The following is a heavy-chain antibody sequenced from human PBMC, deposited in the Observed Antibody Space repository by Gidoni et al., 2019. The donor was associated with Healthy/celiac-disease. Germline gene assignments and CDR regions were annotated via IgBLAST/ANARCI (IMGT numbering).Heavy chain of an antibody. J-gene: IGHJ6*03. CDR2: INHSGST. CDR3: ARGLRFWSGYYYYYYYMDV. V-gene: IGHV4-34*01. D-gene: IGHD3-3*01. Sequence: QVQLQQWGAGLLKPSETLSLTCAFYGGSFSGYYWSWIRQPPGKGLEWIGEINHSGSTNYNPALKSRVTISVDTSKNQFSLKLSSVTAADTAVYYCARGLRFWSGYYYYYYYMDVWGKGTTVTVSS. CDR1: GGSFSGYY.